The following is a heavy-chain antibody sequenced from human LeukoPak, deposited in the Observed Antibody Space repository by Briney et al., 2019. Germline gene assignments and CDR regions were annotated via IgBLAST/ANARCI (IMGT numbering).Heavy chain of an antibody. J-gene: IGHJ4*02. D-gene: IGHD5-18*01. Sequence: PSETLSLTCTVSGGSISSYYWSWIRQPPGKGLEWIASMSSSGTTYYKPSLKSRVTISVDTSTNQISLHLTSMSAADTAVYFCARSGYSFLVDSWGQGTLVTVSS. V-gene: IGHV4-59*05. CDR2: MSSSGTT. CDR3: ARSGYSFLVDS. CDR1: GGSISSYY.